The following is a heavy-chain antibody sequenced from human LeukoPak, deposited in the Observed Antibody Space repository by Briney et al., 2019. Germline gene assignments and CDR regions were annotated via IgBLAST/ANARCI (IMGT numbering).Heavy chain of an antibody. CDR2: ISDSGVTT. CDR3: ARNWFDP. J-gene: IGHJ5*02. V-gene: IGHV3-23*01. Sequence: GGSLRLSCTASRFSFSSYAMSWVRQAPGKGLEWVSHISDSGVTTYYADSVKGRFTVSRDNSKNTLYLQMNSLRAEDTAVYYCARNWFDPWGQGTLVTVSS. CDR1: RFSFSSYA.